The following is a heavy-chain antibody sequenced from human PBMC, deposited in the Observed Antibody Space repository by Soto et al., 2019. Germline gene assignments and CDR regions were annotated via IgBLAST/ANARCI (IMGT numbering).Heavy chain of an antibody. CDR3: ARVSGSYYYAMDV. V-gene: IGHV4-4*02. J-gene: IGHJ6*02. CDR2: IYHSGNT. CDR1: GGSISSSNW. D-gene: IGHD1-26*01. Sequence: QVQLQESGPGLVKPSGTLSLTCAVSGGSISSSNWWSWVRQPPGKGLEWIGEIYHSGNTNYNPSLKRRVTISVDKSKNQFSLKLSSVTAADTAVYYCARVSGSYYYAMDVWGQGTTVTVSS.